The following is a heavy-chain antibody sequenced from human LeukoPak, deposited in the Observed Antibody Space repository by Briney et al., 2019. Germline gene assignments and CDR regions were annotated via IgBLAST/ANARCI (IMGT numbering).Heavy chain of an antibody. CDR1: GFIVRTNY. J-gene: IGHJ2*01. D-gene: IGHD3-10*01. Sequence: PGGSLRLSCAASGFIVRTNYMNWVRQAPGKGLEWVSVLYTGGTISYADSVKGRFTISKDASKNTVYLQMNNLRAEDTAVYFCARDPHNSGSGRYFDLWGRGALVSVSS. CDR3: ARDPHNSGSGRYFDL. V-gene: IGHV3-66*01. CDR2: LYTGGTI.